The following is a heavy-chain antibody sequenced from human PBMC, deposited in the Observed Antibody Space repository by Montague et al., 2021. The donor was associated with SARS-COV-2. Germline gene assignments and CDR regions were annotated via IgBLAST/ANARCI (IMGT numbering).Heavy chain of an antibody. CDR1: GFTFDDYA. J-gene: IGHJ6*02. CDR2: ISWNSGSI. CDR3: AKDMGPYGSGPYGMDV. Sequence: SLRLSCVASGFTFDDYAMHWVRQAPGKGLEWVSGISWNSGSIGYADSVKGRFTISRDNAKNSLYLQMNSLRAEDTALYYCAKDMGPYGSGPYGMDVWGQGTTVTVSS. D-gene: IGHD3-10*01. V-gene: IGHV3-9*01.